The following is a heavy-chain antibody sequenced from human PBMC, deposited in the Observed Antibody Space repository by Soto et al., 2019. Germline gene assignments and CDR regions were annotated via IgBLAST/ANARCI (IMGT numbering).Heavy chain of an antibody. CDR3: TSDQDLEYSSGWFT. CDR2: IRSKAYGGTT. V-gene: IGHV3-49*03. J-gene: IGHJ5*02. Sequence: PGGSLRLSCTASGFTFGDYAMSWFRQAPGKGLEWVGFIRSKAYGGTTEYAASVKGRFTISRDDSKSIAYLQMNSLKTEDTAVYYCTSDQDLEYSSGWFTWGQGTLVTVSS. D-gene: IGHD6-19*01. CDR1: GFTFGDYA.